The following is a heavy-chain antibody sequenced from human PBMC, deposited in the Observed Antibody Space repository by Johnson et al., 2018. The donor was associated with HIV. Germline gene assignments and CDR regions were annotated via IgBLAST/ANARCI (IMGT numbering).Heavy chain of an antibody. D-gene: IGHD2-8*02. CDR3: ARDLVGSPRAFDI. J-gene: IGHJ3*02. V-gene: IGHV3-9*01. CDR1: GFTFDDYA. Sequence: VQLVESGGGVVRPGGSLRLSGEVSGFTFDDYAMHWVRQAPGKGLEWVSGISWNSGSIGYADSVKGRFTISRDNAKNSQYLQMHSLRVEDTASYYCARDLVGSPRAFDIWGQGTMVTISS. CDR2: ISWNSGSI.